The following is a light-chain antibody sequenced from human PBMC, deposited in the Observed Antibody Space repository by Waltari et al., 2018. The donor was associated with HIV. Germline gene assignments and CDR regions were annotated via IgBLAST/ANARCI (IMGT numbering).Light chain of an antibody. J-gene: IGLJ2*01. V-gene: IGLV2-8*01. CDR3: SSYAGSNNLV. CDR2: EVY. CDR1: SSDVGGYNY. Sequence: QSALTQPPSASGSPGQSVTISCTGTSSDVGGYNYVSWYQQHPGKAPTLLIYEVYKRPSGVPDRFSGSKSGNTASLTVSGLQAEDEADYYCSSYAGSNNLVFGGGTKLTVL.